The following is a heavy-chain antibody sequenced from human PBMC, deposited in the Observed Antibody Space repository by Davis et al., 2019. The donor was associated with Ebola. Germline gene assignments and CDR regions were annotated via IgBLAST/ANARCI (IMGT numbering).Heavy chain of an antibody. Sequence: ASVKVSCRASGYTFTSYGISWVRQAPGQGLEWMGWISAYNGNTNYAQKLQGRVTMTTDTSTSTAYMELRSLRSDDTAVYYCARDTRLGTVFYGMDVWGQGTTVTVSS. CDR3: ARDTRLGTVFYGMDV. D-gene: IGHD1-14*01. J-gene: IGHJ6*02. V-gene: IGHV1-18*01. CDR2: ISAYNGNT. CDR1: GYTFTSYG.